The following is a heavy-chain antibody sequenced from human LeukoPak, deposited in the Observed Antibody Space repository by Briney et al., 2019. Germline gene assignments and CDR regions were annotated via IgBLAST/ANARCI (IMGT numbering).Heavy chain of an antibody. D-gene: IGHD6-13*01. CDR2: INPNSGGT. J-gene: IGHJ4*02. CDR3: ARSPSWSSSWYDY. Sequence: GASVKVSCKASGYTFTGYYMHWVRQAPGQGLEWMGWINPNSGGTNYAQKFQGRVTMTRDTPISTAYMELSRLRSDDTAVYYCARSPSWSSSWYDYWGQGTLVTVSS. CDR1: GYTFTGYY. V-gene: IGHV1-2*02.